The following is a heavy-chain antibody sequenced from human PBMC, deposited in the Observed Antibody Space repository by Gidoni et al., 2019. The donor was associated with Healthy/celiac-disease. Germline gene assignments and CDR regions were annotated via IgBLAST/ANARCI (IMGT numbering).Heavy chain of an antibody. Sequence: QVQLQESGPGLVKPSQTLSLTCTVSGVPISSGGYYWSWIRQHPGKGLEWIGYIYYSGSTYYNPSLKSRVTISVDTSKNQFSLKLSSVTAADTAVYYCARGWGWQQLAHFDYWGQGTLVTVSS. CDR2: IYYSGST. D-gene: IGHD6-13*01. V-gene: IGHV4-31*03. CDR1: GVPISSGGYY. J-gene: IGHJ4*02. CDR3: ARGWGWQQLAHFDY.